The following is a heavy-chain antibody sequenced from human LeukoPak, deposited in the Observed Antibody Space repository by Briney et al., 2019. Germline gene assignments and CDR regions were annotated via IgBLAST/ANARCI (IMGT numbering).Heavy chain of an antibody. J-gene: IGHJ4*02. CDR3: ARIGYSSSSLDY. Sequence: GGSLRLSCVASGFTFSSYWMSWVRQVPGMGLEWVANIKQDGSHIYYVDSLKGRFTISRDNAKNSLYLQMNSLRVEDTAVYYCARIGYSSSSLDYWGQGTLVTVSS. CDR1: GFTFSSYW. D-gene: IGHD6-6*01. CDR2: IKQDGSHI. V-gene: IGHV3-7*01.